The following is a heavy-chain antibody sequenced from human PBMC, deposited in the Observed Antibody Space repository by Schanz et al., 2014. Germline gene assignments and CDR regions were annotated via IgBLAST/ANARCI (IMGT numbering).Heavy chain of an antibody. V-gene: IGHV3-21*04. CDR2: ISTGRYL. Sequence: EVQLVESGGGLVQPGGSLRLSCAASGFTFSSYSLAWVRQAPGKGLEWVSFISTGRYLYYADSVKGRFTISRDNSRNTVYLQMSSLRAEDTAVYYCVKDDRGDVVVVAANYWGQGAQVIVSS. CDR1: GFTFSSYS. J-gene: IGHJ4*02. CDR3: VKDDRGDVVVVAANY. D-gene: IGHD2-15*01.